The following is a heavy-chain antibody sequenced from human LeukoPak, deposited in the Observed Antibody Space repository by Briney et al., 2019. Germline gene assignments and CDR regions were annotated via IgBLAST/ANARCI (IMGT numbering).Heavy chain of an antibody. D-gene: IGHD5-24*01. J-gene: IGHJ4*02. Sequence: GGSLRLSCAASGFTFSSYAMSWVRQAPGKGLEWVSGISGSGTSIYSADSVKGRFTISRDNSKNTLYLQMNSLKAEDTAVYYCAKDYSDSEIPTIFDYWGQGTLVTVSS. CDR2: ISGSGTSI. V-gene: IGHV3-23*01. CDR1: GFTFSSYA. CDR3: AKDYSDSEIPTIFDY.